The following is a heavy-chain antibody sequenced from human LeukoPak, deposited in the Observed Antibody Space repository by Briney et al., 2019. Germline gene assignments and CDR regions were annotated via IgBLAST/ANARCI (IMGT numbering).Heavy chain of an antibody. D-gene: IGHD4-17*01. CDR2: ITGSGGST. CDR3: AKGADYGDFLHLDY. Sequence: GGSLRLSCAASGFTFSNYVMSWVRQAPGKGLEWVSTITGSGGSTYYADSVKGRFTTSRDISKNSLYLQMNSLRAEDTAVYYCAKGADYGDFLHLDYWGQGTLVTVSS. J-gene: IGHJ4*02. CDR1: GFTFSNYV. V-gene: IGHV3-23*01.